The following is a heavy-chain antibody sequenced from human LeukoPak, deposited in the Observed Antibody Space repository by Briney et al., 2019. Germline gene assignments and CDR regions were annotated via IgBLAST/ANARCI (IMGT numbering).Heavy chain of an antibody. D-gene: IGHD1-1*01. CDR2: IYSGGSS. CDR3: ARLRGEAGTHLSYDY. CDR1: GVTVSSNY. Sequence: GGSLRLSCAASGVTVSSNYMTWVRQAPGKGLEWVSVIYSGGSSFYADSVKGRFTISRDNSKNTLYLQMNSLGVEDTAVYYCARLRGEAGTHLSYDYWGQGTLVTVSP. V-gene: IGHV3-66*04. J-gene: IGHJ4*02.